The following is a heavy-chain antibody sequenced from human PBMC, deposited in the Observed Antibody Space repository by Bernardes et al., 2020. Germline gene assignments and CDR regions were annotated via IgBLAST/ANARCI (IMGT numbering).Heavy chain of an antibody. Sequence: SETLSLTRTVSGGSISNYCWSWIRQSPGKGLEWIAYIYSSGSTTYNPSLKSRVTISVDTSKNQFSLKLNSVTAADTAVYYCARGPPELGKAFDIWGQGTMVTVSS. V-gene: IGHV4-59*01. D-gene: IGHD7-27*01. CDR2: IYSSGST. CDR3: ARGPPELGKAFDI. CDR1: GGSISNYC. J-gene: IGHJ3*02.